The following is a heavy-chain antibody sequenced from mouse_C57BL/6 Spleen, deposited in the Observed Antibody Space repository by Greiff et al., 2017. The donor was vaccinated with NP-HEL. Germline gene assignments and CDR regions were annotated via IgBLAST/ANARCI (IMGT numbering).Heavy chain of an antibody. J-gene: IGHJ2*01. CDR2: IDPENGDT. CDR1: GFNIKDDY. D-gene: IGHD2-4*01. Sequence: VQLQQSGAELVRPGASVKLSCTASGFNIKDDYMHWVKQRPEQGLEWIGWIDPENGDTEYASKFQGKATITADTSSNTAYLQLSSLTSEDTAVYYCTYYDYLYFDYWGQGTTLTVSS. V-gene: IGHV14-4*01. CDR3: TYYDYLYFDY.